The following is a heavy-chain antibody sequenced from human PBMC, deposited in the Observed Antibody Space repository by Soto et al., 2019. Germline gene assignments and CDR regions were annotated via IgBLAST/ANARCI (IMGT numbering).Heavy chain of an antibody. CDR3: ARMESFGSLNWFDP. D-gene: IGHD5-18*01. CDR2: MNPGSGDT. J-gene: IGHJ5*02. CDR1: GYTFTNHD. V-gene: IGHV1-8*02. Sequence: GASVKVPCKASGYTFTNHDVSWVRQAPGQGLEWMGWMNPGSGDTGYAQKFQGRVTMTRDISIGTAYMELNSLTSEDTAIYYCARMESFGSLNWFDPWGQGTLVTVS.